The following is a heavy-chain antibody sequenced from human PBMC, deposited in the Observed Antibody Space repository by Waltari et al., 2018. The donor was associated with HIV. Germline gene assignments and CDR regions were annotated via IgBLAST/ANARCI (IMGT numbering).Heavy chain of an antibody. D-gene: IGHD1-26*01. Sequence: QVQLVQSGAEVKKPGASVKVSCKAAGYTFTTYYIHWVRQVPGQGLEWMGIINPSGASTGYAQKFQGRVTMTRDTSTSTVYMELSSLRSEDTAVYFCARDAQFRGSSYHVFDIWGQGTTVTVSS. CDR1: GYTFTTYY. J-gene: IGHJ3*02. CDR2: INPSGAST. V-gene: IGHV1-46*01. CDR3: ARDAQFRGSSYHVFDI.